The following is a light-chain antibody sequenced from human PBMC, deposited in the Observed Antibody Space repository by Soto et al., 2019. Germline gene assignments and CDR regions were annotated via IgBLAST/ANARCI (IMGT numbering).Light chain of an antibody. CDR1: QSISSW. J-gene: IGKJ4*01. CDR2: DAS. Sequence: DIQMTQSPSTLSASVGDRVTITCRASQSISSWLAWYQQKPGEAPKLLIYDASSLESGVPSRFSGSGSGTEFTLTIRSLQPDDFATYYCQQYNSYSPLTFGGGTKGDIK. CDR3: QQYNSYSPLT. V-gene: IGKV1-5*01.